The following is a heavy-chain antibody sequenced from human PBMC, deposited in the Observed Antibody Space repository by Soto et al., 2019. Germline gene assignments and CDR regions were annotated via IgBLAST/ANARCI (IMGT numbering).Heavy chain of an antibody. CDR1: GFTVSSNY. V-gene: IGHV3-53*01. D-gene: IGHD3-10*01. J-gene: IGHJ5*02. CDR3: ARDHSGFGRGVSWFDP. Sequence: GGSLRLSCAASGFTVSSNYMSWVRQAPGKGLEWVSVIYSGGSTYYADSVKGRFTISRDNSKNTLYLQMNSLRAEDTAVYYCARDHSGFGRGVSWFDPWGQGTLVTVSS. CDR2: IYSGGST.